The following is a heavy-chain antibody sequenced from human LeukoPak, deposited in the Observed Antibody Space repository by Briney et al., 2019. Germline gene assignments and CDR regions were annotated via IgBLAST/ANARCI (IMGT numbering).Heavy chain of an antibody. CDR1: GGSISSSSYY. CDR3: ARQKHSLFDY. V-gene: IGHV4-39*01. CDR2: IYYSGST. J-gene: IGHJ4*02. D-gene: IGHD2-15*01. Sequence: SETLSLTCTVSGGSISSSSYYWGWIRQPPGKGLEWIGSIYYSGSTYYNPSLKSRVTISVDTSKNQFSLELSSVTAADTAVYYCARQKHSLFDYWGQGTLVTVSS.